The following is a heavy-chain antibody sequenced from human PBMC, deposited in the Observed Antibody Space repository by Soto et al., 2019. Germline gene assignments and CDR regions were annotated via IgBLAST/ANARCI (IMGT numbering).Heavy chain of an antibody. V-gene: IGHV4-31*03. J-gene: IGHJ5*02. D-gene: IGHD2-15*01. CDR1: GVSISSGGYY. Sequence: PSETQSHTCTFSGVSISSGGYYWSWIRKHPGKGLEWIGYIYYSGSTYYNPSLKSRVTISVDTSKNQFSLKLSSVTAADTAVYYCARDHYCSGGSCYDNWFDPWGQGTLVTVSS. CDR3: ARDHYCSGGSCYDNWFDP. CDR2: IYYSGST.